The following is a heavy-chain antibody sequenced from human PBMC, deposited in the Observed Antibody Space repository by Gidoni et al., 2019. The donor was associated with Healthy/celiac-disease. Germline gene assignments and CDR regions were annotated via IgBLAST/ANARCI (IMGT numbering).Heavy chain of an antibody. V-gene: IGHV4-34*01. CDR3: AREGVYCSSTSCYALRGLHYYMDV. CDR1: GGCFSGYY. D-gene: IGHD2-2*01. J-gene: IGHJ6*03. Sequence: QVQLQQWGAGLLKPSETLSLPCAVYGGCFSGYYRSWTRQPPGKGLEWIGEINHGGRANYIPSLKSRVTISVDTSKNQFSLKLSSVTAADTAVYYCAREGVYCSSTSCYALRGLHYYMDVWGKGTTVTVSS. CDR2: INHGGRA.